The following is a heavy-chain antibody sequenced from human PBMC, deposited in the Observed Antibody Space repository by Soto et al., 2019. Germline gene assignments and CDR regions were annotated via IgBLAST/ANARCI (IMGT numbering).Heavy chain of an antibody. D-gene: IGHD6-13*01. J-gene: IGHJ4*02. CDR1: GFTFSSYS. Sequence: EVQLVESGGGLVQPGGSLRLSCAASGFTFSSYSMIWVRQAPGKGLEWVSYISTTSNTIYYADSVKGRFTISGDNAKNSLYLQMNSLRAEDTAVYYCARDRGGQQFFDYWGQGTLVTVSS. CDR2: ISTTSNTI. CDR3: ARDRGGQQFFDY. V-gene: IGHV3-48*01.